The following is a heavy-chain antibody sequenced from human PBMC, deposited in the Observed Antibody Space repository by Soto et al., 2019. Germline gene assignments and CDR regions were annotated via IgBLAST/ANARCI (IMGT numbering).Heavy chain of an antibody. CDR1: GGSISSSSYY. CDR2: IYYSGST. V-gene: IGHV4-39*01. D-gene: IGHD6-19*01. Sequence: NPSETLSLTCTVSGGSISSSSYYWGWIRQPPGKGLEWIGSIYYSGSTSYHPSLKSRVAISVDTSKNQFSLKLSSLTAADTAVYYCARLPVGSSRWYLDDWGQRTLATVSS. J-gene: IGHJ4*02. CDR3: ARLPVGSSRWYLDD.